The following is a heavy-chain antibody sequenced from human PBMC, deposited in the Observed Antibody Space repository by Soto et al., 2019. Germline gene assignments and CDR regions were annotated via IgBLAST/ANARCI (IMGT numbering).Heavy chain of an antibody. Sequence: GGSLRLSCAASGFTFSSYIMNWVRRAPGKGLEWVSYISSSSSTIYYADSVKGRFTISRDNAKNSLYLQMNSLRAEDTAVYYCARRLTSLDYWGQGTLVTVSS. V-gene: IGHV3-48*01. CDR2: ISSSSSTI. CDR3: ARRLTSLDY. CDR1: GFTFSSYI. J-gene: IGHJ4*02. D-gene: IGHD3-16*01.